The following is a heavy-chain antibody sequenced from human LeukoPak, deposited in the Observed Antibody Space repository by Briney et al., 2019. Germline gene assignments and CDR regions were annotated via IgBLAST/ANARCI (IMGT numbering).Heavy chain of an antibody. CDR1: GGSITSYY. CDR3: ARDLLYCGGDCYSLGAFDI. J-gene: IGHJ3*02. Sequence: PSETLSLTCSVSGGSITSYYWGWIRQPPGKGLEWIGYISYSGSTIYNSSLKSRVTISVDTSKNQFSLKLSSVTAADTAVYYCARDLLYCGGDCYSLGAFDIWGQGTMVTVSS. V-gene: IGHV4-59*01. D-gene: IGHD2-21*02. CDR2: ISYSGST.